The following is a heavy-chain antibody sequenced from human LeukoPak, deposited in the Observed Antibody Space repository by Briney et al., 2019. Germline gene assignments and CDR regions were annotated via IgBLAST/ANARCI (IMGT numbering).Heavy chain of an antibody. CDR2: INPNSGES. Sequence: ASVKVSCKTSGYTFTDYYIHWVRQAPGQGLEWMGWINPNSGESNSAQKFQGRVTMTGGKSINTAYKELRRVTSDDTAVYYCARDRDYSNTERGFDYWGQGTLVTVSS. CDR1: GYTFTDYY. D-gene: IGHD4-11*01. J-gene: IGHJ4*02. V-gene: IGHV1-2*02. CDR3: ARDRDYSNTERGFDY.